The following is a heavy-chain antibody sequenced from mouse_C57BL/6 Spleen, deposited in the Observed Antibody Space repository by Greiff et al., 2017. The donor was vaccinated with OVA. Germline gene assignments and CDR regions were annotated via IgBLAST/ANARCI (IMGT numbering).Heavy chain of an antibody. V-gene: IGHV1-58*01. CDR3: ARGATVVAYYFDY. Sequence: VQLKESGAELVRPGSSVKMSCKTSGYTFTSYGINWVKQRPGQGLEWIGYIYIGNGYTEYNEKFKGKATLTSDTSSSTAYMQLSSLTSEDSATYFCARGATVVAYYFDYWGQGTTLTVSS. J-gene: IGHJ2*01. CDR2: IYIGNGYT. CDR1: GYTFTSYG. D-gene: IGHD1-1*01.